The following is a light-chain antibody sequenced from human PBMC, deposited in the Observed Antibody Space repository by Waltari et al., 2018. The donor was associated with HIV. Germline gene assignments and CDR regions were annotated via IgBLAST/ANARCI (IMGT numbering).Light chain of an antibody. J-gene: IGLJ2*01. Sequence: QSALTQPASVSGSPGQSITISCTGTSSAVGGSNYVSWYQQHPGKAPKPMIYDVSNQPSGVSNRFSGSKSGNTASLTISGLQAEDEADYYCSSYTSSSTLVFGGGTKLTVL. CDR1: SSAVGGSNY. CDR3: SSYTSSSTLV. V-gene: IGLV2-14*03. CDR2: DVS.